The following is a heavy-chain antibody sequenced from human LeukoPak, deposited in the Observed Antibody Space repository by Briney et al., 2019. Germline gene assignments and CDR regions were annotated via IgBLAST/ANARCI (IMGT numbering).Heavy chain of an antibody. CDR2: IYYSGST. Sequence: PSQTLSLTCTVSGGSISSGGYYWSWIRQHPGKGLEWIGYIYYSGSTYYNPSLKSRVTIPVDTSKNQFSLKLSSVTAADTAVYYCARVAHYGSSGSRPLDAFDIWGQGTMVTVSS. CDR3: ARVAHYGSSGSRPLDAFDI. CDR1: GGSISSGGYY. D-gene: IGHD3-22*01. J-gene: IGHJ3*02. V-gene: IGHV4-31*03.